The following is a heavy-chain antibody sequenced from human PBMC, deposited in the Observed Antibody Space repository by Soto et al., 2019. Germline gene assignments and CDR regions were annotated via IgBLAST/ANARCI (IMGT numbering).Heavy chain of an antibody. Sequence: QVQLQQWGAGLLKPSETLSLTCAVYGGSFSGYYWSWIRQPPGKGLEWIGEINHSGSTNYNPSLKSRVTISVDTSKDQCSLKLSSVTAADTAVYDCADYYYYMDVWGKGTTVTVSS. CDR2: INHSGST. CDR3: ADYYYYMDV. J-gene: IGHJ6*03. CDR1: GGSFSGYY. V-gene: IGHV4-34*01.